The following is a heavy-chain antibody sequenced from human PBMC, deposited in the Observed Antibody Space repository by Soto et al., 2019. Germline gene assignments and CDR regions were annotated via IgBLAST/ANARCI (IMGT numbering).Heavy chain of an antibody. J-gene: IGHJ4*02. D-gene: IGHD2-8*01. Sequence: EVQLVESGGDLVQSGGSLRLSCAASGFTFSNNWMHWARQGPGKGLEWVSHIKSDGSVTMYADSVKGRFTISRDNAKKTLYLQMNNLRDEDTAMYYCVNGGWLGDWGQGTLITFSS. V-gene: IGHV3-74*03. CDR2: IKSDGSVT. CDR1: GFTFSNNW. CDR3: VNGGWLGD.